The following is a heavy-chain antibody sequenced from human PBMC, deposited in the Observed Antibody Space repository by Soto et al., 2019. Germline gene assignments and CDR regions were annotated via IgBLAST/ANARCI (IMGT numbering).Heavy chain of an antibody. Sequence: QVQLQESGPGLVKPSQTLTLTCTVSGGSISSGSFYWSWIRQHPGKGLEWIGHISDSGSSYYNPSLALRVTISVDTSKNQFSLKLSAVTAADTAVYFCARTTFYDIFTAYYSLFDYWGQGTLVTVSS. CDR3: ARTTFYDIFTAYYSLFDY. CDR1: GGSISSGSFY. V-gene: IGHV4-31*03. CDR2: ISDSGSS. J-gene: IGHJ4*02. D-gene: IGHD3-9*01.